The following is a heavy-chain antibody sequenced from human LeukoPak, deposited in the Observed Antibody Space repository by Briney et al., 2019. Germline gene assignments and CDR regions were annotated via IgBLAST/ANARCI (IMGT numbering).Heavy chain of an antibody. Sequence: SETLSLTCAVHGGSFNGYYWSWIRQPPGKGLEWIGEINDSRSTKYNPSLKSRVTISVDTSKNQFSLKLNSVTAADTAVYYCASPPLGSADFWGQGTLVTVSS. CDR2: INDSRST. CDR3: ASPPLGSADF. J-gene: IGHJ4*02. D-gene: IGHD3-16*01. CDR1: GGSFNGYY. V-gene: IGHV4-34*01.